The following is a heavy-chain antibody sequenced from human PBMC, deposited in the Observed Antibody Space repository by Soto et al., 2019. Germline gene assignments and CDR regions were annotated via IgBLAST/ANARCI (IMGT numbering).Heavy chain of an antibody. J-gene: IGHJ3*02. V-gene: IGHV3-64D*06. CDR1: GFTFSSYA. CDR3: IRDFGEVGSTAAFDI. D-gene: IGHD1-26*01. CDR2: ISSDGANT. Sequence: VQLVESGGGLVQPGGSLRLSCSASGFTFSSYALHWVRQAPGKGLQFVSAISSDGANTYHADSVKGRFTISRDNSKNTLYLQMSSLRTEDTAMYYCIRDFGEVGSTAAFDIWGQGTMVTVSS.